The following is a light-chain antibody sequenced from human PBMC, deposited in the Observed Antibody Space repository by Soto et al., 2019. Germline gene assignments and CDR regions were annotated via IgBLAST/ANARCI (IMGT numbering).Light chain of an antibody. CDR3: NSYTSSSTPYV. V-gene: IGLV2-14*03. Sequence: QSALTQPASVSGSPGQSITISCTGTSSDVGGYNYVSWYQHHPGKAPKLMIYDVSNRPSGVSNRFSGSKSGNTASLTISGLQADDEADYFCNSYTSSSTPYVFGTGTKLTVL. CDR1: SSDVGGYNY. CDR2: DVS. J-gene: IGLJ1*01.